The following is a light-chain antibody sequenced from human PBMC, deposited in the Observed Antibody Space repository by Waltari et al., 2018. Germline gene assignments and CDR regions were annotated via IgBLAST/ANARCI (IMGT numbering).Light chain of an antibody. Sequence: QSALTQPASVSGSPGQSITISCTGTSSDFGRYNLVSWYQQHPGKAPKLMIFEVTKRPSGVSNRFSGSTSGNTASLTISGLQAEDEADYYCCSYAGSATPYVFGTGTKVTVL. CDR2: EVT. CDR1: SSDFGRYNL. CDR3: CSYAGSATPYV. J-gene: IGLJ1*01. V-gene: IGLV2-23*02.